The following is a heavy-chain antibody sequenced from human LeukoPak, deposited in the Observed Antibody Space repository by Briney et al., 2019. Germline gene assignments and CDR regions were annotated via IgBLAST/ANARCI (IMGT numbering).Heavy chain of an antibody. Sequence: KTGGSLRLSCAASGFTFSSYSMNWVRQAPGKGLEWVSSISSSSSYIYYADSVKGRFTITRDNAKNSLYLQMNSLRAEDTAVYYCARGSLGLYYYDSSGYVHFDYWGQGTLVTVSS. J-gene: IGHJ4*02. CDR3: ARGSLGLYYYDSSGYVHFDY. CDR1: GFTFSSYS. CDR2: ISSSSSYI. V-gene: IGHV3-21*01. D-gene: IGHD3-22*01.